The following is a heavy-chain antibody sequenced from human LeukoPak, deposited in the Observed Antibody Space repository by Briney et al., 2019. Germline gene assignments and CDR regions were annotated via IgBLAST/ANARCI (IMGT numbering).Heavy chain of an antibody. J-gene: IGHJ4*02. Sequence: SQTLSLTCAISVDSLSNNIATWKWIRQSPSRGLEWLGRTYYRSKWYNDYAVSVKSRITINPDTSKNQFSLQLNSVTPEDTAVYYCARRISGHLDYWGQGTLVTVSS. CDR3: ARRISGHLDY. CDR1: VDSLSNNIAT. V-gene: IGHV6-1*01. D-gene: IGHD2/OR15-2a*01. CDR2: TYYRSKWYN.